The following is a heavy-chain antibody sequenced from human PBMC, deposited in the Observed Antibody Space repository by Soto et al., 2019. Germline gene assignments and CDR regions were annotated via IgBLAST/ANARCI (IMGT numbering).Heavy chain of an antibody. CDR3: SRRVQEGFAP. J-gene: IGHJ5*02. CDR1: GGSIATIAYD. Sequence: DTLSLTCAVSGGSIATIAYDWVWILQAPGKGRDGIGSSNHSGNTYLSPSVKDRVSMSVDTSKNSFSLKLRSATAADNGLYYCSRRVQEGFAPWGQGTLVTGLL. D-gene: IGHD6-6*01. V-gene: IGHV4-39*01. CDR2: SNHSGNT.